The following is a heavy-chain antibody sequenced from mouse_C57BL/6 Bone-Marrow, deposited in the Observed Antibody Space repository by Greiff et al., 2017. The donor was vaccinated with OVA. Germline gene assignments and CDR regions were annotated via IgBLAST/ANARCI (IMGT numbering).Heavy chain of an antibody. CDR2: INPYNGDT. CDR3: ARPPYDYDVPFAY. CDR1: GYSFTGYF. V-gene: IGHV1-20*01. D-gene: IGHD2-4*01. Sequence: VQLQQSGPELVKPGDSVKISCKASGYSFTGYFMNWVMQSHGKSLEWIGRINPYNGDTFYNQKFKGKATLTVDKSSSTAHMELRSLTSEDSAVYYCARPPYDYDVPFAYWGQGTLVTVSA. J-gene: IGHJ3*01.